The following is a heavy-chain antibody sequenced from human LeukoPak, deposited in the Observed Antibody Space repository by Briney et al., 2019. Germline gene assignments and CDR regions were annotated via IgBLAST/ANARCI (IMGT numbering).Heavy chain of an antibody. CDR1: GFTFSSYW. CDR2: IKQDGSEK. J-gene: IGHJ4*02. CDR3: ARSGYDSSGYYFDY. Sequence: GGSLRLSCAASGFTFSSYWMNWVRQAPGKGLEWVANIKQDGSEKYYVDSVKGRFTISRDNAKNSLYLQMNSLRAEDTAVYYCARSGYDSSGYYFDYWGQGTLVTVSS. V-gene: IGHV3-7*01. D-gene: IGHD3-22*01.